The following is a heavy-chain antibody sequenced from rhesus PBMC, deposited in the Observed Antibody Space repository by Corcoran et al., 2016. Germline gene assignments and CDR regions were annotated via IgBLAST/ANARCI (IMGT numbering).Heavy chain of an antibody. CDR2: IYGSSGST. J-gene: IGHJ5-2*02. V-gene: IGHV4S7*01. Sequence: QLQLQESGPGLVKPSETLSLTCAVSGGSISRNYWSWIRQPPGQGLEWIGYIYGSSGSTNYNPSLKNRVTISKDASKNQFSLKLSSVTAADTAVYYCARDMSSGWNSLDVWGRGVLVTVSS. D-gene: IGHD6-31*01. CDR3: ARDMSSGWNSLDV. CDR1: GGSISRNY.